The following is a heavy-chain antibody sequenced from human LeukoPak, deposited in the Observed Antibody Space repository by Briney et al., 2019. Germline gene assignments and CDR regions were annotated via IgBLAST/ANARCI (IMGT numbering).Heavy chain of an antibody. J-gene: IGHJ2*01. CDR1: GFTFSGSA. Sequence: GGSLRLSCAASGFTFSGSAMHWVRQASGKGLEWVGRIRSKANSYATAYAASVKGRFTISRDDSKNTAYLQMNSLKTEDTAVYYCTQYSGYDFSGIDVWYFDLWGRGTLVTVSS. CDR3: TQYSGYDFSGIDVWYFDL. D-gene: IGHD5-12*01. CDR2: IRSKANSYAT. V-gene: IGHV3-73*01.